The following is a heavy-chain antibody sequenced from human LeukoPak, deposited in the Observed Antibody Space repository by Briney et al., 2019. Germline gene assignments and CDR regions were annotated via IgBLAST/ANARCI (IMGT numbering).Heavy chain of an antibody. D-gene: IGHD2-2*01. J-gene: IGHJ6*02. CDR2: ISAYNGNT. CDR3: ARVLKPNIVVVPAAMRGGYYGMDV. Sequence: ASVKVSCKASGYTFTSYGISWVRQAPGQGLEWMGWISAYNGNTNYAQKLQGRVTMTTDISTSTAYMELRSLRSDDTAVYYCARVLKPNIVVVPAAMRGGYYGMDVWGQGTTVTVSS. CDR1: GYTFTSYG. V-gene: IGHV1-18*01.